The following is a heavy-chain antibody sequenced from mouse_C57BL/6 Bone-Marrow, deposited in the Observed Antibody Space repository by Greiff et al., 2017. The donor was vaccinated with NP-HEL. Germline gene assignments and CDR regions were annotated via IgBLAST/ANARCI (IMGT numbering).Heavy chain of an antibody. D-gene: IGHD1-1*01. Sequence: VQVVESGAELVMPGASVKLSCKASGYTFTSYWMHWVKQRPGQGLEWIGEIDPSDSYPNYNQKFKGKSTFPVDKSSSTAYMQLSSLTSEDSAVYYCARDRDYYPFFDYGGQGTTLTVSS. J-gene: IGHJ2*01. V-gene: IGHV1-69*01. CDR3: ARDRDYYPFFDY. CDR2: IDPSDSYP. CDR1: GYTFTSYW.